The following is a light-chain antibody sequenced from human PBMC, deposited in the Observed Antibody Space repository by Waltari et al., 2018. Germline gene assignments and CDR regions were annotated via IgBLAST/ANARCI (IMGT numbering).Light chain of an antibody. CDR2: DVS. V-gene: IGLV2-11*01. CDR1: SSDVGGSNY. CDR3: CSYAGSYTLV. J-gene: IGLJ2*01. Sequence: QSALTQPRSVSGSPGQSVTISCTGTSSDVGGSNYVSWYQQHPGKAPKLMIYDVSKRPSGVPDRFSGSKSGNTASLTISGLQAEDEADYHCCSYAGSYTLVFGGGTRLTVL.